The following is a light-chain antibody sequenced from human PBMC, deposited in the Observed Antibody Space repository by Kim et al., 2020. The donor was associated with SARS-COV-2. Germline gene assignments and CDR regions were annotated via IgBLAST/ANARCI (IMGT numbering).Light chain of an antibody. CDR3: SSYTSSHTVV. J-gene: IGLJ3*02. Sequence: QSALTQPPSVSGSPGQSITISCTGTSSDVGGYNYVSWYQQHPGKAPKLMIYDVSNRPSGVSDRFSGSKSVNTASLTISGLQAEDEADYYCSSYTSSHTVVFGGGTQLTVL. CDR2: DVS. CDR1: SSDVGGYNY. V-gene: IGLV2-14*03.